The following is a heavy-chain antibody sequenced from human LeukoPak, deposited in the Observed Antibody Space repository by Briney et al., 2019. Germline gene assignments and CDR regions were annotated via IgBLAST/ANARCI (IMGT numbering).Heavy chain of an antibody. D-gene: IGHD4-17*01. CDR1: GFTFNNYA. CDR3: ARDYADYVGYFFFDY. Sequence: GGSLRLSCAASGFTFNNYAMNWVRQAPGKGLEWVSSISGGGETTYYADSAKGRLTISRDNSQNTLHLQMNSLRAEDTAVYYCARDYADYVGYFFFDYWGQGTLVTVSS. V-gene: IGHV3-23*01. CDR2: ISGGGETT. J-gene: IGHJ4*02.